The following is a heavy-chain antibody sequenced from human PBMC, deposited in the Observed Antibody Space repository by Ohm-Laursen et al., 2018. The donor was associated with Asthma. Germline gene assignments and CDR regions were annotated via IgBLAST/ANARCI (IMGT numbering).Heavy chain of an antibody. D-gene: IGHD5-12*01. CDR2: INPSGGST. V-gene: IGHV1-46*03. Sequence: GASVKVSCKASGGTFSSYAISWVRQAPGQGLEWMGIINPSGGSTSYAQKFQGRVTMTRDTSTSTVYMELSSLRSEDTAVYYCAREAPDIVATILVPKFDPWGQGTLVTVSS. CDR1: GGTFSSYA. J-gene: IGHJ5*02. CDR3: AREAPDIVATILVPKFDP.